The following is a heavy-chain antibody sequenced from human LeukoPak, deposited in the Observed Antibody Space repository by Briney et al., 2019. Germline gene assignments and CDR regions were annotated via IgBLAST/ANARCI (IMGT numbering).Heavy chain of an antibody. D-gene: IGHD3-22*01. CDR3: ARGPYYYDSSGYYHTLTHFFDY. V-gene: IGHV3-64*01. Sequence: GGSLRLSCAASGFTFSSYAMHWVRQAPGKGLEYVSAISSNGGSTYYANSVKGRFTISRDNSKNTLYLQMNSLRAEDTAVYYCARGPYYYDSSGYYHTLTHFFDYWGQGTLVTVSS. CDR1: GFTFSSYA. CDR2: ISSNGGST. J-gene: IGHJ4*02.